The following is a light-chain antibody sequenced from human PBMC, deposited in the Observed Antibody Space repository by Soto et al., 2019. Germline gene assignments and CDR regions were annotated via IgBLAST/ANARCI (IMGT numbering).Light chain of an antibody. CDR1: QSVSSSY. V-gene: IGKV3-20*01. CDR2: AAS. Sequence: EIVLTQSPGTLSLSPGERATLSCRASQSVSSSYLTWYQQKPGQSPRHLIYAASSRATGIPDRFSGSGSGTEYTLTISSLEAVDFALYYCQQYGSSPLFTFGGGTEVEIK. J-gene: IGKJ4*01. CDR3: QQYGSSPLFT.